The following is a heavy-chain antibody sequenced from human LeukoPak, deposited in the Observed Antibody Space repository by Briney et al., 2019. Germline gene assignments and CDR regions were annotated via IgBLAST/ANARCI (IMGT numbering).Heavy chain of an antibody. CDR2: ITGSSSYI. CDR3: ARGYSNYCFDY. J-gene: IGHJ4*02. CDR1: GFTFSSYS. D-gene: IGHD4-11*01. Sequence: KPGGSLRLSCAASGFTFSSYSMHWVRQAPGKGLEWVSSITGSSSYIYYADSVKGRFTISRDNANNSLYLQMNSLRADDTAVYYCARGYSNYCFDYWGQGTLVTVSS. V-gene: IGHV3-21*01.